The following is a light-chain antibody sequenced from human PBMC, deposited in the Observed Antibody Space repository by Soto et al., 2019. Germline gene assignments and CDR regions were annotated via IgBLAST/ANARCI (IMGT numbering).Light chain of an antibody. J-gene: IGKJ1*01. Sequence: DIQMTQSPSTLSASVGDRVTITCRASQSISVWLACYQQKGGXAPNLLIYKASRLERGVPSRFSGXGYETEFTLTIRGLQPGDIATYYCQQCHRYLTFGQGTKVDIK. CDR2: KAS. CDR3: QQCHRYLT. CDR1: QSISVW. V-gene: IGKV1-5*03.